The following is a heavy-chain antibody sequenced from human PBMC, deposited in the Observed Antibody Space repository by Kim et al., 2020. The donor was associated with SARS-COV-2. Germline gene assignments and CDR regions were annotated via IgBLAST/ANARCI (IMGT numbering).Heavy chain of an antibody. J-gene: IGHJ3*01. V-gene: IGHV4-39*07. CDR1: GGSVSDPTYY. CDR2: IYYAGDT. CDR3: ASVKGRYCGGDCYVAF. D-gene: IGHD2-21*02. Sequence: SETLSLTCAVSGGSVSDPTYYWGWIRQPPGKGLEWIGSIYYAGDTFYNPSLKSRVTISVDMSKNQFSLKLSSVTAADTAVYYCASVKGRYCGGDCYVAF.